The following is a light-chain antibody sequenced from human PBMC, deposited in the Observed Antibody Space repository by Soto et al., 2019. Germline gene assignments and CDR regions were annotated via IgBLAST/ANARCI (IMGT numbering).Light chain of an antibody. CDR2: DAS. CDR3: QQYNGWT. V-gene: IGKV1-5*01. Sequence: DIQMTQSPSTLSASVGDRVTITCRASQSISSWLAWYQHKPGKAPKLLIYDASSLESGVPSRFSGSGAATEFTLTISSLQPDDFATYYCQQYNGWTFGQGTKVEIK. CDR1: QSISSW. J-gene: IGKJ1*01.